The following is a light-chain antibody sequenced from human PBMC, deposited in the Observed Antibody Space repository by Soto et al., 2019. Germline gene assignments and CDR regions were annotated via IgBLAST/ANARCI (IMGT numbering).Light chain of an antibody. V-gene: IGKV3-20*01. Sequence: EIVLTQSPGTLSLSPGERATLSCRASQSVPNNFLGWYQQKPGQAPRLLIYGASKRATCIPDRFSGSGSGTDFTVIISRLEPEDFAMYYCQQYGSSLITFGQGTRLDIK. CDR3: QQYGSSLIT. CDR1: QSVPNNF. CDR2: GAS. J-gene: IGKJ5*01.